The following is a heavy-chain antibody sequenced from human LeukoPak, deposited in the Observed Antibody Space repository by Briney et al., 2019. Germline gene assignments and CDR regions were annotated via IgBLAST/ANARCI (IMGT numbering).Heavy chain of an antibody. CDR3: AKGSILGYSYGYADY. Sequence: GGSLRLSCAASGFTFSSYAMSWVRQAPGKGLEWVSTISGSGGNTYYADSVKGRFTISRDNSKNTLYLQLNSLRAEDTAVYYCAKGSILGYSYGYADYWGQGTLVTVSS. CDR1: GFTFSSYA. J-gene: IGHJ4*02. CDR2: ISGSGGNT. V-gene: IGHV3-23*01. D-gene: IGHD5-18*01.